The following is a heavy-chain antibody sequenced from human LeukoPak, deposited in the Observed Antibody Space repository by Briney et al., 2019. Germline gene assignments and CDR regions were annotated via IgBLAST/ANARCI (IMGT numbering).Heavy chain of an antibody. V-gene: IGHV4-59*11. Sequence: SETLSLTCTVSGGSISSHYWSWIRQPPGKGLEWIGYTYYSGTANYNPSLKSRVTMSVDTSKNQFSLKLSSVTAADTAVYYCARETYYYDSSAYDYYYYMDVWGKGTTVTVSS. J-gene: IGHJ6*03. CDR1: GGSISSHY. D-gene: IGHD3-22*01. CDR2: TYYSGTA. CDR3: ARETYYYDSSAYDYYYYMDV.